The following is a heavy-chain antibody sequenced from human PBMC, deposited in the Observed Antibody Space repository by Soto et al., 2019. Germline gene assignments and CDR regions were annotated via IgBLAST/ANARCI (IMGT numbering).Heavy chain of an antibody. CDR3: ARGDYHDTSGPFSDALDV. J-gene: IGHJ3*01. V-gene: IGHV3-48*01. Sequence: GGSLRLSCAASGFTFSSYSMNWVRQAPGKGLEWVSYISSSSSTINYADSVKGRFTIFRDNAVNSLYLQMNSLRAEDTAVYYCARGDYHDTSGPFSDALDVWGQGTMVTVSS. CDR1: GFTFSSYS. CDR2: ISSSSSTI. D-gene: IGHD3-22*01.